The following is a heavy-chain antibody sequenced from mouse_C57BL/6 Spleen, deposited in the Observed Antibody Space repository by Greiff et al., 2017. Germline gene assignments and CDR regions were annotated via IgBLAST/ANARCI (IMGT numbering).Heavy chain of an antibody. V-gene: IGHV14-2*01. Sequence: VQLQQSGAELVKPGASVKLSCTASGFNIKDYYMHWVKQRTEQGLEWIGRLGPEDGETKYAPKFQGKATITADTSSNTAYLQLSSLTSEDTAVYYGARADYYGSSYAWFAYWGQGTLVTVAA. CDR3: ARADYYGSSYAWFAY. J-gene: IGHJ3*01. D-gene: IGHD1-1*01. CDR2: LGPEDGET. CDR1: GFNIKDYY.